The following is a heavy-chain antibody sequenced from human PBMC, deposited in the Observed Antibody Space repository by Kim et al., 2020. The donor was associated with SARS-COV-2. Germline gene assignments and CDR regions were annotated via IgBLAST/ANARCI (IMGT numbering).Heavy chain of an antibody. J-gene: IGHJ6*01. CDR1: EFSFSSHG. CDR3: ARDGLRGGMDV. V-gene: IGHV3-21*06. CDR2: ISSGSTYI. Sequence: GGSLRLSCVGSEFSFSSHGMNWVRQAPGKGLEWVSSISSGSTYIAYADSVKGRFTTSRDNDKNSLFLQMDSLRVDDTAVYYCARDGLRGGMDVWGQGTTVAVSS. D-gene: IGHD3-10*01.